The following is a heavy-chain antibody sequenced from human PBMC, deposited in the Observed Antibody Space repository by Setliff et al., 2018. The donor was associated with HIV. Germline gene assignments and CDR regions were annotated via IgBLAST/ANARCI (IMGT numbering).Heavy chain of an antibody. CDR2: IYHTGIT. J-gene: IGHJ4*02. D-gene: IGHD3-10*01. V-gene: IGHV4-39*01. CDR1: GGSITRTLYY. Sequence: PSETLSLTCTVSGGSITRTLYYWGWIRQPPGKGLEWIGSIYHTGITYDNPSLKSRVTISVDTSKNQISLRLSSVTAADTAVYYCARLSGGMVPNYWGQGTLVTVSS. CDR3: ARLSGGMVPNY.